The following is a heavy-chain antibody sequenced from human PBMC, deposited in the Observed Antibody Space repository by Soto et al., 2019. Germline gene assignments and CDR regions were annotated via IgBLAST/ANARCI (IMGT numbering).Heavy chain of an antibody. CDR1: GFTVSSNY. CDR3: ARKRRQLVLGHYYYYMDV. CDR2: IYSGGST. Sequence: GGSLRLSCAASGFTVSSNYMSWVRQAPGKGLEWVSVIYSGGSTYYADSVKGGITISRDNSKNTMYLQMNSLRAEDTAVYYCARKRRQLVLGHYYYYMDVWGKGTTVTVSS. V-gene: IGHV3-66*01. J-gene: IGHJ6*03. D-gene: IGHD6-13*01.